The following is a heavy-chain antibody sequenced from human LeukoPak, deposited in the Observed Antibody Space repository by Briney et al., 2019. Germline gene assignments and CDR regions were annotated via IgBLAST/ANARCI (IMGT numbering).Heavy chain of an antibody. CDR3: AKARTPYNSGFDY. Sequence: GGSLRLSCAASGFTFTDYAMGWVRQAPGQGLEWASTISASGSTTYYADSARGRFTISRDNSKNTLSLQMSSLRAEDTAVYHCAKARTPYNSGFDYWGQGTLVAVSS. J-gene: IGHJ4*02. V-gene: IGHV3-23*01. D-gene: IGHD6-19*01. CDR2: ISASGSTT. CDR1: GFTFTDYA.